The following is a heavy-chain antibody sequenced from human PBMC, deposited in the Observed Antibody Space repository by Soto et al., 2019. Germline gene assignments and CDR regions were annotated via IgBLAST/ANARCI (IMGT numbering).Heavy chain of an antibody. J-gene: IGHJ5*02. D-gene: IGHD3-10*01. Sequence: QVQLQESGPGLVKPSQTLSLTCTVSGGSISSGGYYWSWIRQHPGKGLEWIGYIYYSGSTYYNPSLKSRVTISVDPSKNQFSLTRSPLTPADTAVYYCARFAVFRGRQGEHGGSWFEPGGQGTLVTVSS. V-gene: IGHV4-31*03. CDR1: GGSISSGGYY. CDR3: ARFAVFRGRQGEHGGSWFEP. CDR2: IYYSGST.